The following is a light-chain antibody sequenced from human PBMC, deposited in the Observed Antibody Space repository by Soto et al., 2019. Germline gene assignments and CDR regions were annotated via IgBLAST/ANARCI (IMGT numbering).Light chain of an antibody. Sequence: EIGLTQSQGTLSLSPGERATLSCRASQSVSSSYLAWYQQKPGQAPRLLIYGASSRATGIPDRFSGSGSGTDFTLTISRLEPEDFAVYYCQQYGSSLTWTFGQGAKVHI. CDR2: GAS. CDR1: QSVSSSY. J-gene: IGKJ1*01. CDR3: QQYGSSLTWT. V-gene: IGKV3-20*01.